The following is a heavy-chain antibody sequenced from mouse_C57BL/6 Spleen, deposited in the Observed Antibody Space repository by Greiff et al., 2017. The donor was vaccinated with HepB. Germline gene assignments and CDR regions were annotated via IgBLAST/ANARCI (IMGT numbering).Heavy chain of an antibody. Sequence: VQLQQSGPGLVKPSQSLSLTCSVTGYSITSGYYWNWIRQFPGNKLEWMGYISYDGSNNYNPSLKNRISITRDTSKNQFFLKLNSVTTEDTATYYCAREDYDYDVYWGQGTLVTVSA. D-gene: IGHD2-4*01. CDR3: AREDYDYDVY. CDR2: ISYDGSN. CDR1: GYSITSGYY. V-gene: IGHV3-6*01. J-gene: IGHJ3*01.